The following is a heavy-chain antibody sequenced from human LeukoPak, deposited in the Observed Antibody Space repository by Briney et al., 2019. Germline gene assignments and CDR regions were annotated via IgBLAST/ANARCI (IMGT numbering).Heavy chain of an antibody. CDR3: ARERAMVTGYYYYMDV. V-gene: IGHV1-8*01. D-gene: IGHD5-18*01. CDR2: MNPNSGNT. J-gene: IGHJ6*03. CDR1: GYTFTSYD. Sequence: ASVKVSCKASGYTFTSYDINWVRQATGQGLEWMGWMNPNSGNTGYAQKFQGRVTMTRNTSISTAYMELSSLRSEDTAVYYCARERAMVTGYYYYMDVWGKGTTVTVSS.